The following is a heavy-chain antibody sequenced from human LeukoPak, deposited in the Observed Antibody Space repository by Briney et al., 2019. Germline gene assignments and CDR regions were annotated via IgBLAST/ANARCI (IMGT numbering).Heavy chain of an antibody. CDR1: GGSVSGYY. Sequence: SETLSLTCVVSGGSVSGYYWGWIRQPPGRGLEWIGYVYYSGSTNYNPSFKSRITISVDTSRNQFSLQLSSVTAADTAVYYCARIHGYCSGGACCVLDNWGQGTLVAVSS. V-gene: IGHV4-59*02. D-gene: IGHD2-15*01. J-gene: IGHJ4*02. CDR3: ARIHGYCSGGACCVLDN. CDR2: VYYSGST.